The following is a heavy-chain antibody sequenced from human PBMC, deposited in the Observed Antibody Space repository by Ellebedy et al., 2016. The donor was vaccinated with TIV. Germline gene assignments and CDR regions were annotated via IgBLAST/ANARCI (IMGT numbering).Heavy chain of an antibody. Sequence: SETLSLXCTVSGGSISTDHYYWGWIRQPPGKGLEWIGEINHSGSSNYNPSLKSRVTFSVDTSKNQFSLRLSSVTAADTAFYYCARAPPTSGTLFYWGQGTLVTVSS. V-gene: IGHV4-39*07. CDR1: GGSISTDHYY. CDR3: ARAPPTSGTLFY. D-gene: IGHD3-10*01. J-gene: IGHJ4*02. CDR2: INHSGSS.